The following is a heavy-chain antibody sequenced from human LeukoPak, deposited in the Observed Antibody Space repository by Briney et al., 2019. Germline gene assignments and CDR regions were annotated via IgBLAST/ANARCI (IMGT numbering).Heavy chain of an antibody. CDR3: ARILHSYHDRSAYSDAFDT. Sequence: SGPTLVKPTQTLTLTCTFSGFSLSTSEVGVGWIRQPPGKALEWLALIYWNDDKRYSPSLKTRLSLSKDTSKNQVVLTMTNMDPVDTATYYCARILHSYHDRSAYSDAFDTWGQGTMVTVSS. D-gene: IGHD3-22*01. J-gene: IGHJ3*02. V-gene: IGHV2-5*01. CDR2: IYWNDDK. CDR1: GFSLSTSEVG.